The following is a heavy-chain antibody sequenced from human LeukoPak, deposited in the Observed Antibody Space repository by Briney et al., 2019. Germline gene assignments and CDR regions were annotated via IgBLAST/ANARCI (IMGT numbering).Heavy chain of an antibody. CDR1: GFTFSNFA. V-gene: IGHV3-23*01. CDR3: AKAGSSGWSSSGGDY. D-gene: IGHD6-19*01. Sequence: PGGSLRLSCAASGFTFSNFAMSWVRQAPGKGLEWVSTISGSGGSTFYADSVKGRFPISRDNSNNTLFPQMNSLRAEDTAIYFCAKAGSSGWSSSGGDYWGQGSLVTVSS. J-gene: IGHJ4*02. CDR2: ISGSGGST.